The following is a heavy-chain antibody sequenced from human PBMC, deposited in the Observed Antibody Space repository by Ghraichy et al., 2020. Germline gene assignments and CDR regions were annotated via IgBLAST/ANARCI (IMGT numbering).Heavy chain of an antibody. CDR2: IKSDGTDR. V-gene: IGHV3-74*01. Sequence: GGSLRLSCAASGFALSNYWMHWVRQAPGKGLLWVSRIKSDGTDRTYADSVKGQFTISRDNAKNTLYLQMNSLRAEDTAVYFCAREYCRGGSCFFGTGGSHFDYWGQGILVTVSS. CDR3: AREYCRGGSCFFGTGGSHFDY. J-gene: IGHJ4*02. CDR1: GFALSNYW. D-gene: IGHD2-15*01.